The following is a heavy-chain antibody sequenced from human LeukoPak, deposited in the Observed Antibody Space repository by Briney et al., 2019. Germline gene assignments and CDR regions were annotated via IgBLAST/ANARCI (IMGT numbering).Heavy chain of an antibody. J-gene: IGHJ4*02. D-gene: IGHD2-21*02. Sequence: GASVKVSCKVSGYTLTELSMHWVRQAPGKGLEWMGGFDPEDGETIYAQKFQGRVTMTEDTSTDTAYMELSSLRSGDTAVYYCATDPPYCGGDRYNFDYWGQGTLVTVSS. V-gene: IGHV1-24*01. CDR1: GYTLTELS. CDR2: FDPEDGET. CDR3: ATDPPYCGGDRYNFDY.